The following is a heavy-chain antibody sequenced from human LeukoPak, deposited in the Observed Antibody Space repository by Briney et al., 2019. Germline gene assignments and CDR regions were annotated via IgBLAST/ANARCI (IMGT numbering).Heavy chain of an antibody. V-gene: IGHV5-51*01. CDR1: GYRFTSYW. CDR2: IYPADSDT. J-gene: IGHJ3*02. D-gene: IGHD2-15*01. CDR3: ARRGQSCSGDGCLQSHAFDI. Sequence: GESLKISCKVSGYRFTSYWFGWVRQMPGKGLEWMGIIYPADSDTRYSPSFQGHVTMSVDKSISTAYLQWSSLKASDTAMYYCARRGQSCSGDGCLQSHAFDIWGQGTMVTVSS.